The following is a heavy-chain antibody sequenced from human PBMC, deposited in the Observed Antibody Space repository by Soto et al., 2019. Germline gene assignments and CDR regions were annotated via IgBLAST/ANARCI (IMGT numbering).Heavy chain of an antibody. Sequence: QITLKESGPTLVKPTQTLTLTCTFSGFALSTSGAGVGWIRQPPGKALEWLALIYWDDDKRYSPSLKSRLTITKDTSKYRVVLTKTNMDPVDTATLHCAHRLDGSWYNWFDPWGQGTLVTVSS. D-gene: IGHD6-13*01. CDR3: AHRLDGSWYNWFDP. CDR1: GFALSTSGAG. J-gene: IGHJ5*02. V-gene: IGHV2-5*02. CDR2: IYWDDDK.